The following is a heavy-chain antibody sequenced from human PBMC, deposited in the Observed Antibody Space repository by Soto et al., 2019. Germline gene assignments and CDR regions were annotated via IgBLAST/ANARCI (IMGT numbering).Heavy chain of an antibody. D-gene: IGHD6-19*01. CDR3: ARDTTGYSSGWYPRDGMDV. CDR2: ISSRSDI. J-gene: IGHJ6*02. V-gene: IGHV3-21*01. Sequence: TGGSLRLSCVGSGFTVSTYSINWVRQAPGKGLEWVSSISSRSDIYYADSVKGRFTISRDNAKNSVSLQMNSLRAEDTAVYYCARDTTGYSSGWYPRDGMDVWGQGTTVTVSS. CDR1: GFTVSTYS.